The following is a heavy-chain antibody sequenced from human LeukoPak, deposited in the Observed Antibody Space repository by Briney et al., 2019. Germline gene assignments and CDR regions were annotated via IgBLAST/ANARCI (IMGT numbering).Heavy chain of an antibody. D-gene: IGHD5-24*01. J-gene: IGHJ3*02. CDR3: ARTGDGYNLDVFDI. Sequence: GSLRLSCAASGITVSSKNMNWVRQAPGKGLQWVSVIYSGGSTNYADSVKGRFTISRDNSKNTLYLQMNSLRTEDTAVYYCARTGDGYNLDVFDIWGHGTMVTVSS. V-gene: IGHV3-66*02. CDR2: IYSGGST. CDR1: GITVSSKN.